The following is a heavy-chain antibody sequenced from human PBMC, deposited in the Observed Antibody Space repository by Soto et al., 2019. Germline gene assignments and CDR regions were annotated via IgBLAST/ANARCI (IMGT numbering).Heavy chain of an antibody. V-gene: IGHV3-64D*06. CDR3: VRGPSRGSSLFGPLDY. Sequence: GGSLRLSCAASGFIFSTFGMFWVRQAPGQGLEYVSAIFYSGSGSYYADPVRGRFTVSRDNSKNMFYLQMSSLRVEDTALYFCVRGPSRGSSLFGPLDYWGQGTQVTVSS. CDR2: IFYSGSGS. D-gene: IGHD3-3*01. CDR1: GFIFSTFG. J-gene: IGHJ4*02.